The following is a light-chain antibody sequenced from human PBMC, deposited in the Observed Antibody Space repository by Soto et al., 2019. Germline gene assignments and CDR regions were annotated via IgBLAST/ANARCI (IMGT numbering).Light chain of an antibody. V-gene: IGLV2-14*01. CDR2: DVS. CDR1: SSDVGGYNY. CDR3: SSYTSSSTLEV. Sequence: QPVLTQPASVSGSPGQSITISCTGTSSDVGGYNYVSWYQQHPGKAPKLMIYDVSNRPSGVSKRFSGSKSGNTASLTISGLQAEDEADYYCSSYTSSSTLEVFGGGTKVTVL. J-gene: IGLJ2*01.